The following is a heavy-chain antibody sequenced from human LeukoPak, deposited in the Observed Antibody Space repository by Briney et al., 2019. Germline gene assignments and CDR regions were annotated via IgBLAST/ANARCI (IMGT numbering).Heavy chain of an antibody. CDR3: ARRTAYYDFWSGYYTGAFDI. Sequence: GASVKVSCKASGYTFTSYDINWVRQATGQGLEWMGWMNPNSGNTGYAQKFQGRVTITRNTSISTAYMELSSLRSEDTAVYYCARRTAYYDFWSGYYTGAFDIWGQGALATVSS. CDR1: GYTFTSYD. V-gene: IGHV1-8*03. D-gene: IGHD3-3*01. CDR2: MNPNSGNT. J-gene: IGHJ4*02.